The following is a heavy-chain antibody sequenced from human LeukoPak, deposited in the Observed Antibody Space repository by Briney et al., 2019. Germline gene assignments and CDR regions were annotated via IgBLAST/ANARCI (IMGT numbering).Heavy chain of an antibody. CDR1: GFTFSSYG. Sequence: GSLRLSCAASGFTFSSYGMHWVRQAPGKGLEWVEEIWLEGKNEHFADSVKGRFTISRDNSKDTMYLQINSLRAEDTAVYYCARDRHCANGVCHSPPGMDVWGQGTTVTVSS. D-gene: IGHD2-8*01. CDR3: ARDRHCANGVCHSPPGMDV. CDR2: IWLEGKNE. J-gene: IGHJ6*02. V-gene: IGHV3-33*01.